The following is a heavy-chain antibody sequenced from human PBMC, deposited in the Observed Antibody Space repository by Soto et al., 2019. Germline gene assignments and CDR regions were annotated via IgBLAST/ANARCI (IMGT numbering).Heavy chain of an antibody. V-gene: IGHV3-23*01. D-gene: IGHD3-3*01. CDR1: GFTFSSYA. CDR2: ISDSGGST. Sequence: GGSLRLSCAASGFTFSSYAMSWVRQAPGKGLEWVSAISDSGGSTYYADSVKGRFTISRDNSKNTLYLQMNSLRAEDTAVDYCAKGTYYDFWSESDYYYMDVWGKGTTVTVSS. J-gene: IGHJ6*03. CDR3: AKGTYYDFWSESDYYYMDV.